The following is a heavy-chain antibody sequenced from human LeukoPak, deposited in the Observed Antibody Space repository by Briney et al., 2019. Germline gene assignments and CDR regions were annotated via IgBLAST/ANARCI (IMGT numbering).Heavy chain of an antibody. CDR3: ARAQRGYSREFDY. CDR2: ISYDGSNK. J-gene: IGHJ4*02. CDR1: GFTFSSYA. Sequence: GGSLRLSCAASGFTFSSYAMHWVRQAPGKGLEWVAVISYDGSNKYYADSVKGRFTISRDNSKNTLYLQMNSLRAEDTAVYYCARAQRGYSREFDYWGQGTLVTVSS. V-gene: IGHV3-30-3*01. D-gene: IGHD6-13*01.